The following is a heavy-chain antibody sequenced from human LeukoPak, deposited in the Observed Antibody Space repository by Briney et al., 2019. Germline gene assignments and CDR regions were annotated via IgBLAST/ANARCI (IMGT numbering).Heavy chain of an antibody. CDR1: GYTFTSYY. D-gene: IGHD6-19*01. CDR3: ATDLYSSGWTDAFDI. J-gene: IGHJ3*02. V-gene: IGHV1-46*01. Sequence: ASVKVSCKASGYTFTSYYMHWVRQAPGQGLEWMGIINPSGGNTSYAQKFQGRVTMTRDTSTSTVYMELSSLRSEDTAVYYCATDLYSSGWTDAFDIWGQGTMVTVSS. CDR2: INPSGGNT.